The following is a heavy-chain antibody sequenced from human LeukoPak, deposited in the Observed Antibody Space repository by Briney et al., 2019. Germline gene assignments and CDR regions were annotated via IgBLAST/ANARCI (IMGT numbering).Heavy chain of an antibody. V-gene: IGHV4-4*07. CDR3: ARDPGAAAESGAFDI. J-gene: IGHJ3*02. Sequence: SETLSLTCTVSGGSISSYYWSWIRQPAGKGLEWIGRIYTSGNTNYNPSLKSRVTMSVDTSKNQFSLKLSSVTAADTAVYYCARDPGAAAESGAFDIWGQGTMVTVSS. CDR1: GGSISSYY. CDR2: IYTSGNT. D-gene: IGHD6-13*01.